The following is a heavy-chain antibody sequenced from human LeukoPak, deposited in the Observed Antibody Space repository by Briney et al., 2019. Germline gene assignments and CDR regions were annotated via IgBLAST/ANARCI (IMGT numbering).Heavy chain of an antibody. CDR3: ARGSRYSSGWYDY. J-gene: IGHJ4*02. CDR1: GFTFSSAS. Sequence: GGSLRLSCAPSGFTFSSASINWVRQAPGKGLEWVSSIISSSSYIYYADSVKGQFTISRDNPKNSMYLEMNSLRAEYAAVYYCARGSRYSSGWYDYWGQGTLVTVSS. D-gene: IGHD6-19*01. CDR2: IISSSSYI. V-gene: IGHV3-21*01.